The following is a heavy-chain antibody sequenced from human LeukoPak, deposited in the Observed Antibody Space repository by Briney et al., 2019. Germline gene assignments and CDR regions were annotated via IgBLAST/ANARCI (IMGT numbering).Heavy chain of an antibody. CDR3: AREVVIFPDYYYYGMDV. V-gene: IGHV3-23*01. D-gene: IGHD3-9*01. CDR1: GFAFRSYG. Sequence: GGSLRLSCAASGFAFRSYGMSWVRQAPGKGLEWVSAISGNGVGTYYADSVKGRFTISRDNAKNSLFLQMNSLRADDTAVYYCAREVVIFPDYYYYGMDVWGQGTTVTVSS. J-gene: IGHJ6*02. CDR2: ISGNGVGT.